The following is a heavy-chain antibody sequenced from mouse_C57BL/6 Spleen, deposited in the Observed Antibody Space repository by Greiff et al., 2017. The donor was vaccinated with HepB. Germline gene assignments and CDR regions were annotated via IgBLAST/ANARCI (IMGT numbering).Heavy chain of an antibody. CDR2: INPGSGGT. CDR1: GYAFTNYL. D-gene: IGHD1-1*01. V-gene: IGHV1-54*01. CDR3: AREDYGDYFDY. Sequence: VQLQQSGAELVRPGTSVKVSCKASGYAFTNYLIEWVKQRPGQGLEWIGVINPGSGGTNYNEKFKGKATLTADKSSSTAYMQLSSLTSEDSAVYFCAREDYGDYFDYWGQGTTLTVSS. J-gene: IGHJ2*01.